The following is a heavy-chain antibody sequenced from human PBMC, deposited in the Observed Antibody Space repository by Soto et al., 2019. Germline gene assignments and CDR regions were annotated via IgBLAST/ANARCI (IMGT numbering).Heavy chain of an antibody. Sequence: LRLSCAASGFTSSSYGMHWVRQAPGKGLEWVAVIWYDGSNKYYADSVKGRFTISRDNSKNTLYLQMNSLRAEDTAVYYCARDHYGGNSGGWFDPWGQGTLVTVSS. CDR2: IWYDGSNK. J-gene: IGHJ5*02. V-gene: IGHV3-33*01. CDR3: ARDHYGGNSGGWFDP. CDR1: GFTSSSYG. D-gene: IGHD4-17*01.